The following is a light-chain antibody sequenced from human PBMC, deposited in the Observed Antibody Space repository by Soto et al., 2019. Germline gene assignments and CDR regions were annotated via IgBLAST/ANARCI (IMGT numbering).Light chain of an antibody. CDR3: QSYDSSLSGWV. J-gene: IGLJ3*02. V-gene: IGLV1-40*01. Sequence: QPVLTQPPSVSGAPGQRVTISCTGSSSNIGAGYDVHWYQQLPRTAPKLLIYGNSNRPSGVPDRFSGSKSGTSASLAITGLQAEDEADYYCQSYDSSLSGWVFGGGTKVTVL. CDR1: SSNIGAGYD. CDR2: GNS.